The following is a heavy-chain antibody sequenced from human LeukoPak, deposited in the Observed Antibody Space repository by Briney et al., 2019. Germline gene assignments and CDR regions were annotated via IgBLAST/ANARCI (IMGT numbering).Heavy chain of an antibody. V-gene: IGHV3-48*02. CDR1: GFTVSGNY. CDR3: ASRTMTTKAFDI. D-gene: IGHD4-17*01. CDR2: ISSSSNTI. J-gene: IGHJ3*02. Sequence: GGSLILSCAASGFTVSGNYMNWVRQAPGKGLEWVSYISSSSNTIYYADSVKGRFTISRDNAKNSLYLQMNSLRDEDTAVYYCASRTMTTKAFDIWGQGTMVTVSS.